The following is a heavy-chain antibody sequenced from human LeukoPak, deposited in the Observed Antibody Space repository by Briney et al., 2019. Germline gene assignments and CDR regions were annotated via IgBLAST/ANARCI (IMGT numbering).Heavy chain of an antibody. CDR3: ARQVTFGYAYAYYFDY. CDR2: IYYSGST. V-gene: IGHV4-61*01. J-gene: IGHJ4*02. D-gene: IGHD5-18*01. Sequence: PSETLSLTRTVSGGSVSSGSYYWSWIRQPPGKGLEWIGYIYYSGSTNYNPSLKSRVTISVDTSKNQFSLKLSSVTAADTAVYYCARQVTFGYAYAYYFDYWGQGSLVTVSS. CDR1: GGSVSSGSYY.